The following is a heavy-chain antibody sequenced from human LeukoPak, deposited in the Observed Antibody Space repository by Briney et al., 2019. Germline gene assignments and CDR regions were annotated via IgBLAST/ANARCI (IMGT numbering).Heavy chain of an antibody. CDR3: ARDFGESMSDTFDI. D-gene: IGHD3-10*01. V-gene: IGHV4-59*01. Sequence: SETLSLTCTVSGGSISSYYWSWIRQPPGKGLEWIGYIYYSGSANYNPSLKSRVTISVDTSKNQFSLKLSSVTAADTAVYYCARDFGESMSDTFDIWGQGTMVTVSS. CDR1: GGSISSYY. J-gene: IGHJ3*02. CDR2: IYYSGSA.